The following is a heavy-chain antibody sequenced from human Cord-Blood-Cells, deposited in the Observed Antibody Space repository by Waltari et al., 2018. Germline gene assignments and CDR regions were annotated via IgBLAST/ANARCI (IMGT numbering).Heavy chain of an antibody. Sequence: QVQLQESGPGLVKPSETLSLTCTVSGGSISSYYWSWIRQPPGMGLEWIGYIYYSGGTNYNPSLKSRVTISLDTSKNQFSLKLSSVTAADTAVYYCARQGPSYGDYDYWGQGTLVTVSS. V-gene: IGHV4-59*01. CDR3: ARQGPSYGDYDY. D-gene: IGHD4-17*01. CDR1: GGSISSYY. J-gene: IGHJ4*02. CDR2: IYYSGGT.